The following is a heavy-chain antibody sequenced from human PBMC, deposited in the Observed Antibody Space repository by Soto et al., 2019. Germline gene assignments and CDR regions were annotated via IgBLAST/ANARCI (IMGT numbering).Heavy chain of an antibody. CDR2: MNPNSGNT. Sequence: AASVKDSCKASGYTFTSYNINWVRQATGQGLEWMGWMNPNSGNTGYAQKFQGRVTMTRNTSISTAYMELSSLRSEDTAVYYCARLWSYGDYVAFDIXGQGTMVTVSS. V-gene: IGHV1-8*01. D-gene: IGHD4-17*01. CDR3: ARLWSYGDYVAFDI. J-gene: IGHJ3*02. CDR1: GYTFTSYN.